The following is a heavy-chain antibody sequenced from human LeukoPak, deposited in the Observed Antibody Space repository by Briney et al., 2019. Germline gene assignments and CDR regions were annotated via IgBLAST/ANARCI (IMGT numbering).Heavy chain of an antibody. V-gene: IGHV4-34*01. J-gene: IGHJ5*02. Sequence: PSQTLSLTCTVYGGSFSGYYWSWIRQPPGKGLEWIGEINHSGSTNYNPSLKSRVTISVDTSKNQFSLKLSSVTAADTAVYYCARTSAIVATNWFDPWGQGTLVTVSS. D-gene: IGHD5-12*01. CDR1: GGSFSGYY. CDR2: INHSGST. CDR3: ARTSAIVATNWFDP.